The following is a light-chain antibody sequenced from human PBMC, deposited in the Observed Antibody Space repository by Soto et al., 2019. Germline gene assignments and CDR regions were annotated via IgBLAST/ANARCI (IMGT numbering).Light chain of an antibody. V-gene: IGLV1-40*01. CDR2: GNN. CDR1: SSNIGAGYD. CDR3: QSYDSTLSAYV. J-gene: IGLJ1*01. Sequence: QSALTQPPSVSGAPGQRVTISCTGSSSNIGAGYDVHWYQQLPGTAPKLLIYGNNNRPSGVSDRFSGSKSGTSASLAITGLQAEDEADYYCQSYDSTLSAYVFGSGTKVTVL.